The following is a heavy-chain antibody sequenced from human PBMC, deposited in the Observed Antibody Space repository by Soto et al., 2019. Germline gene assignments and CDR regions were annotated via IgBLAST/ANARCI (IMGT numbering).Heavy chain of an antibody. CDR3: AKDPRVQRADKYGWLDY. D-gene: IGHD3-10*01. J-gene: IGHJ4*02. CDR2: ISYDGNNK. Sequence: QVQLVESGGGVVQPGRSLRLSCAASGFTFSSYGMHWVRQAPGKGLEWVALISYDGNNKYYTDSVKGRFTISRDNSKNTLYLQMNSLRAEDTAVYYCAKDPRVQRADKYGWLDYWGQGTLVTVSS. V-gene: IGHV3-30*18. CDR1: GFTFSSYG.